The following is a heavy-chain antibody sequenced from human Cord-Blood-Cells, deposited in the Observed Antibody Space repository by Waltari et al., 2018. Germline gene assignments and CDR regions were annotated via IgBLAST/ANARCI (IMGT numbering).Heavy chain of an antibody. J-gene: IGHJ4*02. V-gene: IGHV4-59*08. Sequence: QVQLQESGPGLVKPSETLSLTCTVSGGSISSYYWSWIRQPPGKGLEWIGYIYYSGSTNYNPALKIRVTISVDTSKNQFSLKLSSVTAADTAVYYCARLGWNTYDSSGYYYFDYWGQGTLVTVSS. CDR1: GGSISSYY. D-gene: IGHD3-22*01. CDR2: IYYSGST. CDR3: ARLGWNTYDSSGYYYFDY.